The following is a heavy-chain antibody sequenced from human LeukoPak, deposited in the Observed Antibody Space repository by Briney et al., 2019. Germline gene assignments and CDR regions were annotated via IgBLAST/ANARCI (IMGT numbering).Heavy chain of an antibody. CDR1: GYTVTSYG. J-gene: IGHJ4*02. Sequence: AASVKVSCKASGYTVTSYGISWVRQAPGQGLEGIGWSSAYNGNTNYAQKLQGRVTMTTDTSTSTAYLELRSLRSDDTAVYYCARNLYYYDSGSYNHFDYWGQGTLVTVSS. CDR3: ARNLYYYDSGSYNHFDY. V-gene: IGHV1-18*01. D-gene: IGHD3-10*01. CDR2: SSAYNGNT.